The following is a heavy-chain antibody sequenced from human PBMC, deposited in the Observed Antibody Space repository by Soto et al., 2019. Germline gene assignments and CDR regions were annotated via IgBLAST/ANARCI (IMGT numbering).Heavy chain of an antibody. CDR3: TKEIDSDWGYIYL. CDR2: IPGSGGHKLHP. V-gene: IGHV3-23*01. J-gene: IGHJ3*01. Sequence: VVSLRLSCAASGFTFTNYAMSWVRLAPGQGLEWVSTIPGSGGHKLHPEYADSVKGRFTISRDNSKDTLYLQMDSLSAEDTAVYYFTKEIDSDWGYIYLWCQGKTLSVSS. D-gene: IGHD5-18*01. CDR1: GFTFTNYA.